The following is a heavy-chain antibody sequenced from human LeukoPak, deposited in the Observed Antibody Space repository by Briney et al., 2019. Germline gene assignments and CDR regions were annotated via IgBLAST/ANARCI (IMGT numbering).Heavy chain of an antibody. CDR2: IIPIFGTA. D-gene: IGHD6-19*01. J-gene: IGHJ4*02. CDR3: ARDHLQQWLPGY. CDR1: GGTFSSYA. Sequence: ASVKVSCKASGGTFSSYAISWVRQAPGQGLEWMGGIIPIFGTANYAQKFQGRVTITADESTSTAYMELRSLRSDDTAVYYCARDHLQQWLPGYWGQGTLVTVSS. V-gene: IGHV1-69*01.